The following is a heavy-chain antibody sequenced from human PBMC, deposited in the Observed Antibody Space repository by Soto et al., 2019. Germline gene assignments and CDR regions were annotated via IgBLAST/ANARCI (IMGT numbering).Heavy chain of an antibody. CDR3: VKEEIVVVGGFDY. Sequence: GGSLRLSCSASGFTLRSYDMHWVRQAPGKGLEYVSGVSRKGNNIYYADSVKGRFTISRDTFKNTLFLQMTSLRAEDTAVYYCVKEEIVVVGGFDYWGQGTLVTVSS. CDR1: GFTLRSYD. V-gene: IGHV3-64D*06. CDR2: VSRKGNNI. J-gene: IGHJ4*02. D-gene: IGHD1-26*01.